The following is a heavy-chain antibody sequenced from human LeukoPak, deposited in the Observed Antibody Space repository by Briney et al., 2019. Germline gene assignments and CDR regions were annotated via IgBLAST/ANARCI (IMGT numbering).Heavy chain of an antibody. CDR2: IYPRDGST. V-gene: IGHV1-46*01. CDR1: GGTFSSYA. D-gene: IGHD3-16*01. CDR3: ARAWPKGGFYFDY. J-gene: IGHJ4*02. Sequence: ASVKVSCKASGGTFSSYAISWVRQAPGQGLEWMGMIYPRDGSTSYAQRFQDRVTVTRDTSTSTVYMELSSLRSEDTAVYYCARAWPKGGFYFDYWGQGTLVTVSS.